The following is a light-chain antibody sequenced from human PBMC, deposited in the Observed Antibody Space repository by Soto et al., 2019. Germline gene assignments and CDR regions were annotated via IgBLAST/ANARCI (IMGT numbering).Light chain of an antibody. Sequence: EIVLTQSPGTLSLSPGERATLSCRASQSVSSNYLAWYQQKSGQAPRLLIYGASSRATGIPDRFSGSGSGTDFTLTISRLETEDFAVYYCQQYGRLLTITFGQGTRLEIK. V-gene: IGKV3-20*01. CDR1: QSVSSNY. CDR3: QQYGRLLTIT. CDR2: GAS. J-gene: IGKJ5*01.